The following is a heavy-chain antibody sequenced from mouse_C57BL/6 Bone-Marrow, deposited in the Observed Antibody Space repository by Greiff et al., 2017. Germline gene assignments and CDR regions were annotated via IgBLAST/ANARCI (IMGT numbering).Heavy chain of an antibody. V-gene: IGHV14-4*01. CDR3: TTGYGSYYWDFDV. J-gene: IGHJ1*03. CDR1: GFNIKDDY. D-gene: IGHD1-1*01. Sequence: EVQLQQSGAELVRPGASVKLSCTASGFNIKDDYMHWVKQRPEQGLEWIGWIDPENGDTEYASKFQGQATITADTSSNTADLQLSSLTSEDTAVYYCTTGYGSYYWDFDVWGTGTTVTVSS. CDR2: IDPENGDT.